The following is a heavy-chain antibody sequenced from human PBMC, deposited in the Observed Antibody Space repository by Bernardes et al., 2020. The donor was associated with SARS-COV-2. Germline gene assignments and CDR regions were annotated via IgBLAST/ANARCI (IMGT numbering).Heavy chain of an antibody. D-gene: IGHD2-15*01. V-gene: IGHV3-23*01. J-gene: IGHJ4*02. Sequence: GGSLRLSCAASGFTFSSYAMSWVRQAPGKGLEWVSAISGSGGSTYYADSVKGRFTISRDNSKNTLYLQMNSLRAEDTAVYYCAKAGVVAANNRPHDFDYWGQGTLVTVSS. CDR1: GFTFSSYA. CDR2: ISGSGGST. CDR3: AKAGVVAANNRPHDFDY.